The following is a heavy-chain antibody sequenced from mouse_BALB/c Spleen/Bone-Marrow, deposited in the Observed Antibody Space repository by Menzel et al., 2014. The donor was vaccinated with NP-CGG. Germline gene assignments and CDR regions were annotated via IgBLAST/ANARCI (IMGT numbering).Heavy chain of an antibody. CDR1: GYTFTSYW. CDR2: IYPSDSYT. CDR3: TRKDY. V-gene: IGHV1-69*02. J-gene: IGHJ3*01. Sequence: QVQLQQSGAELVRPGASVKLSCKASGYTFTSYWINWVKQRPGQGLEWIGNIYPSDSYTNYNQKFEDKATLTVDKSSSTAYMQLSSPTSEDSAVYYCTRKDYWGQGTLVTVSA.